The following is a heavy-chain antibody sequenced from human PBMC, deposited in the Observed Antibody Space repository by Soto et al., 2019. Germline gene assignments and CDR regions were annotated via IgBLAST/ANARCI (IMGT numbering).Heavy chain of an antibody. CDR3: TCRYGSWPYFDY. V-gene: IGHV3-15*01. J-gene: IGHJ4*02. CDR1: GFTFTNAW. CDR2: IKSKTDGGTT. Sequence: EVQLVESGGGLVKPGGSLRLSCAASGFTFTNAWMSWVRQAPGKGLEWVGRIKSKTDGGTTDYAAPVKGRFTISRDDSKNPLFRQMNSLKTEDTAVYYCTCRYGSWPYFDYWGQGTLVTVSS. D-gene: IGHD6-13*01.